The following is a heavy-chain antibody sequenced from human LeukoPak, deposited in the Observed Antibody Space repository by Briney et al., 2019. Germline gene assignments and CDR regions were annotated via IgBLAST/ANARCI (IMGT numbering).Heavy chain of an antibody. Sequence: GGSLRLSCGASRFSFSDSWMHWVRQAPGKGLVWVSRIKGDASSTNYADSVRGRFTISRDNAKNTVYLQMNSLRTEDTAVYYCARGLPNYGMDVWGQGTTVTVSS. J-gene: IGHJ6*02. CDR3: ARGLPNYGMDV. CDR2: IKGDASST. V-gene: IGHV3-74*01. CDR1: RFSFSDSW.